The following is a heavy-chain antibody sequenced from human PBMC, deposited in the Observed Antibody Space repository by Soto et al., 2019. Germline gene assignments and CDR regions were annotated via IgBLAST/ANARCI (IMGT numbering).Heavy chain of an antibody. CDR2: IYYSGST. Sequence: SETLSLTCTVSGGSISSGGYYWSWIRQHPGKGLEWIGYIYYSGSTYYNPSLKSRVTISVDTSKNQFSLKLSSVTAADTAVYYCARGPYYDILTGYGFDYWGQGTLVTVSS. V-gene: IGHV4-31*03. CDR3: ARGPYYDILTGYGFDY. CDR1: GGSISSGGYY. J-gene: IGHJ4*02. D-gene: IGHD3-9*01.